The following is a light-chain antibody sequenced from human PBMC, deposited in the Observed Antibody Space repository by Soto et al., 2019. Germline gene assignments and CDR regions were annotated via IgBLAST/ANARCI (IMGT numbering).Light chain of an antibody. CDR1: QSVTSSN. J-gene: IGKJ2*01. CDR2: GAS. CDR3: QHYGASQYT. V-gene: IGKV3-20*01. Sequence: IVLTQSPGTLSLSPGETAILSCRASQSVTSSNLAWYQQRPGQAHRLLIYGASNRATGIAERFSGSGSGADFRLTISRLEPEDFAVYYCQHYGASQYTFGQGTKLEIK.